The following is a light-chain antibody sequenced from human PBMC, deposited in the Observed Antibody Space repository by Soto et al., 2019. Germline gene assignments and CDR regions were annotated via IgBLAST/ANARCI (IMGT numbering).Light chain of an antibody. CDR2: AAT. J-gene: IGKJ1*01. Sequence: EVVLTQSPGTLSLSPGERATLSCRVSQSAGSSYLAWYEQKPGQAPRLLFYAATNSATGIPDRFSGSGSGTDITLIIRRVEDDDVVDYYQQYYSSSRTFGQGTKVDIK. CDR3: QQYYSSSRT. CDR1: QSAGSSY. V-gene: IGKV3-20*01.